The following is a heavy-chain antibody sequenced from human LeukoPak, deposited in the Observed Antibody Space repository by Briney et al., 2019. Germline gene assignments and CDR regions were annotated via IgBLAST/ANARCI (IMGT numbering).Heavy chain of an antibody. Sequence: LRLSCAASGFTVSSNYMSWVRQAPGKGLEWIAYVYYSGSAYYNPSLKSRLTISVDTSKNQFSLRLSSVTAADTAVYYCARVVTMVRGVINWFDPWGQGTLGTVSS. J-gene: IGHJ5*02. D-gene: IGHD3-10*01. CDR2: VYYSGSA. CDR1: GFTVSSNY. CDR3: ARVVTMVRGVINWFDP. V-gene: IGHV4-30-4*08.